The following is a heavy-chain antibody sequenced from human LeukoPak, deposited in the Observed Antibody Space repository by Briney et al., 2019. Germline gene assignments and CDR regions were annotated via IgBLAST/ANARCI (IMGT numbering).Heavy chain of an antibody. J-gene: IGHJ6*03. V-gene: IGHV3-7*01. CDR3: ARVVGSDSSSWYGYYYYYMDV. Sequence: PGGSLRLSCAASGFTFSSYWMSWVRQAPGKGLEWVANIKQDGSEKYYVDSVKGRLAISRDNAKNSLYLQMNSLRAEDTAVYYCARVVGSDSSSWYGYYYYYMDVWGKGTTVTVSS. D-gene: IGHD6-13*01. CDR2: IKQDGSEK. CDR1: GFTFSSYW.